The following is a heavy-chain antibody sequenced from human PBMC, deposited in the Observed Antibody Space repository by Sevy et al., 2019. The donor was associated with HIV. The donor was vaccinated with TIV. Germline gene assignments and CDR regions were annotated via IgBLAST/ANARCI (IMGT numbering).Heavy chain of an antibody. CDR1: GFSFSNFG. Sequence: WGSLRLSCIASGFSFSNFGMHWVRQAPGKGLEWVAISSYDGHTNYFGDSVKGRFTISRDNSKNTLYLQMNSLRVQDTAVYYCAKDLLQLTIKELAQDYYYGMDVWGQGTTVTVSS. CDR2: SSYDGHTN. D-gene: IGHD4-4*01. CDR3: AKDLLQLTIKELAQDYYYGMDV. V-gene: IGHV3-30*18. J-gene: IGHJ6*02.